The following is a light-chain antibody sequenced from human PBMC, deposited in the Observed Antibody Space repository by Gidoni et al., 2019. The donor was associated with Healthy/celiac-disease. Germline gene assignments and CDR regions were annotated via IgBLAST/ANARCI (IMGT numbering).Light chain of an antibody. CDR2: EVS. CDR1: SSDVGGYNY. V-gene: IGLV2-14*01. Sequence: QSALTQPASVSVSPGQSITISCTGTSSDVGGYNYVSWYQQHPGKAPKLMIYEVSNRPSGVSNRFSGSKSGNTASLTISGLRAEDEADYYCSSYTSSSTPYVFGTGTKVTVL. CDR3: SSYTSSSTPYV. J-gene: IGLJ1*01.